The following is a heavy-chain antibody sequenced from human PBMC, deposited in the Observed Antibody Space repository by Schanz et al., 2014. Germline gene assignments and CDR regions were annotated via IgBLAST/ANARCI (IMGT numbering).Heavy chain of an antibody. J-gene: IGHJ6*02. CDR3: ARRYCGPTGCYSGAVYAMHA. Sequence: QVQLQESGPGLVKPSETLSLTCTFSGGSISDYYWSWIRQPPGKELEWIGYMHYSGSTNYTPSLKVRSPIPFAPPKTRSPLRWSPLTAADTAVYYCARRYCGPTGCYSGAVYAMHAWGQGTTVTVSS. CDR1: GGSISDYY. CDR2: MHYSGST. V-gene: IGHV4-59*08. D-gene: IGHD2-2*01.